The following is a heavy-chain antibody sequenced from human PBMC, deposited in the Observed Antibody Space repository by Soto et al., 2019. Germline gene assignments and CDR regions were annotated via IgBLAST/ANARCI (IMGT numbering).Heavy chain of an antibody. CDR3: ATARRGSGWYYDY. CDR1: GYPFTDLS. D-gene: IGHD6-19*01. V-gene: IGHV1-24*01. Sequence: QVQLVQSGAEVRKPGASVKVSCKVSGYPFTDLSMHWLGRPPGKGLEWMGGFDPEDGETIYAQKFQGRVTMTEDTSTDTAYMELSSLRSEDTAVYYCATARRGSGWYYDYWGQGTLVTVSS. J-gene: IGHJ4*02. CDR2: FDPEDGET.